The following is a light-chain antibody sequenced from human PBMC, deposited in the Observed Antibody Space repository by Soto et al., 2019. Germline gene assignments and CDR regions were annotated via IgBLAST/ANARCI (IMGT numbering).Light chain of an antibody. V-gene: IGKV1-8*01. J-gene: IGKJ1*01. CDR3: QQYYAYHRT. Sequence: AIRVTQSPSSISASTGDTVTITCRASQEISSFLAWYQHRPGKAPYLLLYASSTLQSGVPSRFSGSGSGTEITLTISDLQSEDSATYFCQQYYAYHRTCAQGTKVEIK. CDR2: ASS. CDR1: QEISSF.